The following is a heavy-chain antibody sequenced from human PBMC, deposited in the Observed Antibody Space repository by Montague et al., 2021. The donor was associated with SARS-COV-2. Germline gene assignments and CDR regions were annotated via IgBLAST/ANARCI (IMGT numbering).Heavy chain of an antibody. CDR1: GGSVSSGSYY. D-gene: IGHD7-27*01. CDR2: IYYSGST. J-gene: IGHJ4*02. CDR3: ASVNTAGAY. Sequence: SETLSLTCTVSGGSVSSGSYYWSWIRQPPGKGLEWIGYIYYSGSTNYNPSLKSRVTISVDTSRNQFSLKLSSVTAADTAVYYCASVNTAGAYWGQGTLVIVSS. V-gene: IGHV4-61*01.